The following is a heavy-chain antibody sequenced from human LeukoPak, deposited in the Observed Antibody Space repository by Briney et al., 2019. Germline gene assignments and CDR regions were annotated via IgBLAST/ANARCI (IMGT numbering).Heavy chain of an antibody. Sequence: PSETLSLTCAVYGGSFSGYYWIWIRQPPGKGLEWIGEINHSGSTKYNPSLKSRVTISVDMSKNQFSLKLSSVTAADTAVYYCARRSSSWKNWFDPWGQGTLVTVSS. V-gene: IGHV4-34*01. D-gene: IGHD6-13*01. CDR3: ARRSSSWKNWFDP. CDR1: GGSFSGYY. J-gene: IGHJ5*02. CDR2: INHSGST.